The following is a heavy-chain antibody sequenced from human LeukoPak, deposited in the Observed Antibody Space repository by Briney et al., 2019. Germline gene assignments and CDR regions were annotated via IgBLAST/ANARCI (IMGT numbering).Heavy chain of an antibody. J-gene: IGHJ6*01. CDR3: SRDLTGPYFYYGRDV. V-gene: IGHV3-7*01. CDR1: GFPFSTYW. CDR2: INHDGSEE. Sequence: GGSLRLSCAASGFPFSTYWMSWVRQAPGKGLEWVANINHDGSEENSVYSVKGRFTFTSNNDKTSQFLQMNIRRGENTVDYDCSRDLTGPYFYYGRDVW.